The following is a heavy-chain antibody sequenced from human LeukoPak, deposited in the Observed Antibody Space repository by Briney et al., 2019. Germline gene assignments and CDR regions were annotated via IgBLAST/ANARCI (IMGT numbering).Heavy chain of an antibody. CDR1: GFTFSSYS. CDR3: AKDSGWYYMDV. CDR2: ISSSSSYI. Sequence: GGSLRLSCAASGFTFSSYSMNWVRQAPGKGLEWVSSISSSSSYIYYADSVKGRFTISRDNAKNSLYLQMNSLRAENTAVYYCAKDSGWYYMDVWAKGPRSPSP. D-gene: IGHD6-19*01. J-gene: IGHJ6*03. V-gene: IGHV3-21*01.